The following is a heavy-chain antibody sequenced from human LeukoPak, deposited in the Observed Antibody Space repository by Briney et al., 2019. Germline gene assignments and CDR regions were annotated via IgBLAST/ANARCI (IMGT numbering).Heavy chain of an antibody. Sequence: GGSLRLSCDASGFTFSSDAMTWVRQAPGKGLEWVSAISRSGGDTEYADSVKGRFTISRDNSKNTLYLQMNSLRAEDTAVYYCAKCSVTCYANAFYIWGRGTMVTVSS. CDR2: ISRSGGDT. V-gene: IGHV3-23*01. CDR3: AKCSVTCYANAFYI. D-gene: IGHD2-2*01. J-gene: IGHJ3*02. CDR1: GFTFSSDA.